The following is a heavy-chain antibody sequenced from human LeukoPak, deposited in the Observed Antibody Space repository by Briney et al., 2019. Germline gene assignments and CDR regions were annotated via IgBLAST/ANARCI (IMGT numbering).Heavy chain of an antibody. V-gene: IGHV1-2*02. CDR3: GRLGCSGGSCYSHYYYYMDV. CDR2: INPNSGGT. D-gene: IGHD2-15*01. CDR1: GYTFTGYY. Sequence: ASVKVSCKASGYTFTGYYMHWVRQAPGQGLEWMGWINPNSGGTNYAQKFQGGVTMTRDTSISTAYMELSRLRSDDTAVYYCGRLGCSGGSCYSHYYYYMDVWGKGTTVTVSS. J-gene: IGHJ6*03.